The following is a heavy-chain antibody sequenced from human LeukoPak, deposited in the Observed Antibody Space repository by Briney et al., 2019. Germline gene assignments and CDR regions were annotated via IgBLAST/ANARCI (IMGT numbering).Heavy chain of an antibody. D-gene: IGHD5-12*01. Sequence: ASVKVSCKTSGYTFTNYAISWVRQAPGQGLEWVGWTSAYNGNTDYAQKFQGRVTMTTDSSTSTAYMELRSLRSDDTAVYYCARDLPADTGYETHDYWGPGTLVTVSS. CDR2: TSAYNGNT. V-gene: IGHV1-18*01. CDR1: GYTFTNYA. CDR3: ARDLPADTGYETHDY. J-gene: IGHJ4*02.